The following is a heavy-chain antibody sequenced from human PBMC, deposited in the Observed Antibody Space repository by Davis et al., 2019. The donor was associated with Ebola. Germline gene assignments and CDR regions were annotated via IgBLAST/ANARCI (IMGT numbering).Heavy chain of an antibody. CDR1: GFTFSNSS. CDR2: ISSSSTYI. CDR3: ARDPGSSSFDY. Sequence: PGGSLRLSCAASGFTFSNSSMNWVRQAPGKGLEWVSSISSSSTYIYYADSVKGRFSISRDNAKNSLYLQMNSLRAEDTAVYYCARDPGSSSFDYWGQGSLVTVSS. D-gene: IGHD6-6*01. V-gene: IGHV3-21*04. J-gene: IGHJ4*02.